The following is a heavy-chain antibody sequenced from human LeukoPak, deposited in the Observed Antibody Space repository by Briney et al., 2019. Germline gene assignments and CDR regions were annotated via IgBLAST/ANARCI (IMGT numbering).Heavy chain of an antibody. CDR3: ARGYDSSGYAY. CDR2: IKQDGSEK. J-gene: IGHJ4*02. V-gene: IGHV3-7*01. CDR1: GFSFTSYW. Sequence: GGSLRLSCAASGFSFTSYWMSWVRQAPGKGLEWVANIKQDGSEKYYVDSVKGRFTISRDNAKNSLYLQMNSLRAEDTAVYYCARGYDSSGYAYWGQGTLVTVSS. D-gene: IGHD3-22*01.